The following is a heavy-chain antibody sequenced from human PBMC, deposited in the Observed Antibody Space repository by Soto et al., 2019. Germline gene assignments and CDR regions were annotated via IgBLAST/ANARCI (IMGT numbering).Heavy chain of an antibody. CDR2: ISAYNGNT. Sequence: QVQLVQSGAEVKEPGASVKVSCKASGYTFTSYGISWVRQAPGQGLEWMGWISAYNGNTNYAQKLQGRVTMTTDTLTSTASMELRILRSDATAVYYCARDPPYSSGWYAGFDPWGQGTLVTVSS. J-gene: IGHJ5*02. D-gene: IGHD6-19*01. CDR1: GYTFTSYG. CDR3: ARDPPYSSGWYAGFDP. V-gene: IGHV1-18*01.